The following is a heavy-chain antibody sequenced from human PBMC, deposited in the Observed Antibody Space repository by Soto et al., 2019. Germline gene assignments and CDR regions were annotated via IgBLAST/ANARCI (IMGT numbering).Heavy chain of an antibody. V-gene: IGHV4-59*01. CDR3: ARDSGKGIAAAGTFWYFDL. CDR1: GGPISSYY. Sequence: SETLSLTCTVSGGPISSYYWSWIRQPPGKGLEWIGYIYYSGSTNYNPSLKSRVTISVDTSKNQFSLKLSSVTAADTAVYYCARDSGKGIAAAGTFWYFDLWGRGTLVTVSS. J-gene: IGHJ2*01. D-gene: IGHD6-13*01. CDR2: IYYSGST.